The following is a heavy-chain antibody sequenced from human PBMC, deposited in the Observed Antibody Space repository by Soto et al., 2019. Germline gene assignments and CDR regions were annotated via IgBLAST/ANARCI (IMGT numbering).Heavy chain of an antibody. D-gene: IGHD1-20*01. CDR1: GGTMRSFA. CDR3: ARGADVFGYNWKYVAFEV. J-gene: IGHJ4*02. CDR2: IIPAFATP. V-gene: IGHV1-69*01. Sequence: QVQLVQSGAEAKNPGSSVNVSCKTVGGTMRSFAFSWVRQAPGQGLEWMGGIIPAFATPNHAQKFKDRVTISADESTSTVDMELRRLRSEDSAVYFCARGADVFGYNWKYVAFEVWGQGTQITVSS.